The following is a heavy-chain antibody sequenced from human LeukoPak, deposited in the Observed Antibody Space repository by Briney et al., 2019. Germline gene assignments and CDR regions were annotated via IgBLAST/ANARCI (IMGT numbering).Heavy chain of an antibody. CDR3: ARVVGQGTAMPSRDFFDY. J-gene: IGHJ4*02. CDR2: IDPNTGQT. V-gene: IGHV1-2*02. Sequence: ASVKVSCKASGYTFTAYCIHWVRRAPGQGLEWMGWIDPNTGQTDSAQKFQGRVTVTRDTSINTAYMDLSSLRSDDTAVYYCARVVGQGTAMPSRDFFDYWGQGTLVTVSS. D-gene: IGHD5-18*01. CDR1: GYTFTAYC.